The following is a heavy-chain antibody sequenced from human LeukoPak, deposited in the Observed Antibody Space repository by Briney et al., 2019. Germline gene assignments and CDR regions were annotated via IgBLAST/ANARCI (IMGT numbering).Heavy chain of an antibody. CDR2: ISSSSSYI. V-gene: IGHV3-21*01. J-gene: IGHJ4*02. CDR1: GFDFNYYD. CDR3: ARRGGLSSGRSFDH. Sequence: GGSLRLSCVGSGFDFNYYDMNWVRQAPGKGLEGVSSISSSSSYIYFADSTKGRFTISRDNANGSVFLQMSGLRPEDTAVYYCARRGGLSSGRSFDHWGQGTLVTVSS. D-gene: IGHD3-16*01.